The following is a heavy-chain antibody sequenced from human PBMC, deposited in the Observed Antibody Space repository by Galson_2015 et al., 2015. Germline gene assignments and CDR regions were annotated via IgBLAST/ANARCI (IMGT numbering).Heavy chain of an antibody. D-gene: IGHD5-18*01. J-gene: IGHJ4*02. CDR3: ARYWRGTARGLDYFDY. Sequence: ATLSLTCPVSGGSISSSSYYWGWIRPPPGKGLEWIGSIYYSGSTYYNPSLKSRVTISVDTSKNQFSLKLSSVTAADTAVYYCARYWRGTARGLDYFDYWGQGTLVTVSS. V-gene: IGHV4-39*01. CDR1: GGSISSSSYY. CDR2: IYYSGST.